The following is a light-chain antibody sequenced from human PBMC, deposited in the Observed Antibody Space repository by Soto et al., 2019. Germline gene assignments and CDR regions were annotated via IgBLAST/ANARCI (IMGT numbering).Light chain of an antibody. J-gene: IGLJ2*01. V-gene: IGLV1-40*01. CDR2: GNS. CDR3: QSYDSSLSGLVV. CDR1: SSNSGAGYD. Sequence: QSVLTQPPSVSGAPGQRVTNSCTGSSSNSGAGYDVHWYQQLPGTAPKLLIYGNSNRPSGVPDRFSGSKSGTSASLAITGLQAEDEADYYCQSYDSSLSGLVVFGGGTKLTVL.